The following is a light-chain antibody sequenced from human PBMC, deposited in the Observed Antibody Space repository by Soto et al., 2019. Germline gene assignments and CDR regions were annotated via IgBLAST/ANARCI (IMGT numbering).Light chain of an antibody. CDR1: SSDIGTYDH. CDR2: SVS. CDR3: ISYSVSRCYV. V-gene: IGLV2-14*01. Sequence: QSALTQPASVSGSPGQSITIAWRQTSSDIGTYDHVAWFQQFPGKTPKLVMYSVSDRPSGVSYRFSGSKSGKTASLTISGLEADDEADYYCISYSVSRCYVFGTGTKVTVL. J-gene: IGLJ1*01.